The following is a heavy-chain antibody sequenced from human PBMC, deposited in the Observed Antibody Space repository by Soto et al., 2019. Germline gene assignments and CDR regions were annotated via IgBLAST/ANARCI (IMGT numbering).Heavy chain of an antibody. Sequence: SETLSLTCTVSGGSISSSSYYWGWIRQPPGKGLEWIGSIYYSGSTYYNPSLKSRVTISVDTSKNQFSLKLSSVTAADTAVYYCASRTYYYDSSGYYLDYWGQGTLVTVSS. CDR3: ASRTYYYDSSGYYLDY. V-gene: IGHV4-39*01. CDR1: GGSISSSSYY. CDR2: IYYSGST. J-gene: IGHJ4*02. D-gene: IGHD3-22*01.